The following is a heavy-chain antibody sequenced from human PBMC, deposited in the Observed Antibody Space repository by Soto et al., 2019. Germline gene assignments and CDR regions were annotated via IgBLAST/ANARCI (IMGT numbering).Heavy chain of an antibody. Sequence: SGPTLVNPTQTLTLTCTFSGFSLSTSGMCVSWIRQPPGKALEWLALIDWDDDKYYSTSLKTRLTISKDTSKNQVVLTMTNVDPVDTATYYCARINEDSSGYYYYGMDVWGQGTTVTVSS. CDR1: GFSLSTSGMC. J-gene: IGHJ6*02. CDR2: IDWDDDK. D-gene: IGHD3-22*01. V-gene: IGHV2-70*01. CDR3: ARINEDSSGYYYYGMDV.